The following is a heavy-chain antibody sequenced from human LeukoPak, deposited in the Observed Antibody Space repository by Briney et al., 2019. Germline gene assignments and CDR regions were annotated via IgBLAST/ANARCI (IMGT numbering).Heavy chain of an antibody. D-gene: IGHD2-2*01. CDR2: ISGSGGST. CDR1: GFTFSSYA. J-gene: IGHJ4*02. Sequence: GGSLRLSCAASGFTFSSYAMSWVRQAPGKGLEWVSAISGSGGSTYYADSVKGRFTISRDNSKNTLYLQMNSLRAEDTAVYYCAKAGVIVVVPAASYFDYWGQGTLVTVSS. CDR3: AKAGVIVVVPAASYFDY. V-gene: IGHV3-23*01.